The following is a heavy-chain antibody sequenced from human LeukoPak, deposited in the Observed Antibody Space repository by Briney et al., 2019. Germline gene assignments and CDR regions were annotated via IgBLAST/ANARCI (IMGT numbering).Heavy chain of an antibody. CDR1: GGSISSYY. CDR2: ISYSGST. V-gene: IGHV4-59*08. J-gene: IGHJ5*02. D-gene: IGHD2-21*02. CDR3: ARMVTATSNWFDP. Sequence: SETLSLTCTVSGGSISSYYWSWIRQPPGKGLEWIGYISYSGSTNYNPSLRSRVTISEDTSKNQFSLKLNSVTAADTAVYYCARMVTATSNWFDPWGQGTLVTVSS.